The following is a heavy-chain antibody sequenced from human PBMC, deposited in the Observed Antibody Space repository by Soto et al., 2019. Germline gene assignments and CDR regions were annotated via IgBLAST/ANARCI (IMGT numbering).Heavy chain of an antibody. J-gene: IGHJ4*01. CDR3: AKNCNWGSLAH. CDR2: IYYGGST. V-gene: IGHV4-59*08. D-gene: IGHD7-27*01. Sequence: PSETLSLTCTVSGDSISTDYWSWIRQSPGKGLEWIGFIYYGGSTNYNPSLKSRVTISVDTPKNQFSLKLSSVTAADTAVYYCAKNCNWGSLAHWGQGTLVTVSS. CDR1: GDSISTDY.